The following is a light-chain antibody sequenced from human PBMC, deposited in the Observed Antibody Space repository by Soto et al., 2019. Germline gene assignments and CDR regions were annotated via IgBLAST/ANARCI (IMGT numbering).Light chain of an antibody. CDR3: QQYNNWPRT. CDR1: QSVSSN. Sequence: EIVMTQSPATLSVSPGERATLSCRASQSVSSNLAWYQQKPGQAPRLLIYGASTRATGIPARFSRSGSGTEFTLTISSLQSEDFAVYYWQQYNNWPRTFGQGTKVEIK. CDR2: GAS. J-gene: IGKJ1*01. V-gene: IGKV3-15*01.